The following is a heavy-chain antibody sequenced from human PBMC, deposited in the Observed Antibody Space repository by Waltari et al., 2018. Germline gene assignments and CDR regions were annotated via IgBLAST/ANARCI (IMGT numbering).Heavy chain of an antibody. CDR2: IYTSGNT. Sequence: QVQLQESGPGLVKPSQTLSLTCSVSGGSITSGIFYWTWIRQPAGTGLEWIGRIYTSGNTEYNPTLKSRVTMSMDTSKKQFSLNLSSVTAADTAVYYCARFPRDYSFDYWGQGTLVTVSS. V-gene: IGHV4-61*02. CDR1: GGSITSGIFY. D-gene: IGHD4-17*01. CDR3: ARFPRDYSFDY. J-gene: IGHJ4*02.